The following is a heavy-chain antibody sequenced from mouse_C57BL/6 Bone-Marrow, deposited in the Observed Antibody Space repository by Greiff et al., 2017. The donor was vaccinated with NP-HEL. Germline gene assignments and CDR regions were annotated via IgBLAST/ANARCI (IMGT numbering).Heavy chain of an antibody. J-gene: IGHJ1*03. D-gene: IGHD2-4*01. Sequence: VQLVESGPGLVQPSQSLSITCTVSGFSLTSYGVHWVRQSPGKGLEWLGVIWSGGSTDYNAAFISRLSISKDNSKSQVFFKMNSLQADDTAIYYCARKGDYDGVPWYFDVWGTGTTVTVSS. CDR2: IWSGGST. CDR1: GFSLTSYG. V-gene: IGHV2-2*01. CDR3: ARKGDYDGVPWYFDV.